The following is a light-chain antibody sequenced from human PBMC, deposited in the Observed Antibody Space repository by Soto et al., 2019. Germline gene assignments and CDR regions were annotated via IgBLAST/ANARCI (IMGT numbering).Light chain of an antibody. V-gene: IGKV3-15*01. CDR3: QHYSNWPPWT. Sequence: EIVMTQSPATLSVSPGERATLSCRASQSVSSDLAWYHQKPGQAPRLLIYSASTRATGIPARFSGSGSGTEFTLTINSLQSEDFATYYCQHYSNWPPWTFGQGTKVDIK. CDR2: SAS. J-gene: IGKJ1*01. CDR1: QSVSSD.